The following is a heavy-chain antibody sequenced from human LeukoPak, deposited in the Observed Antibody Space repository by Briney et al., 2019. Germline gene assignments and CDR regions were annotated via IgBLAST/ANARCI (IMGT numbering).Heavy chain of an antibody. J-gene: IGHJ4*02. CDR3: ARGKSGRPSDY. CDR2: IYSGGST. D-gene: IGHD3-3*01. Sequence: PGGSLRLSCAASGFTVSSNYMSWVRQAPGKGLEWVSVIYSGGSTYYADSVKGRFTISRDNSKNTLYLQMNSLRAEDTAVYYCARGKSGRPSDYWGQGTLVTVSS. CDR1: GFTVSSNY. V-gene: IGHV3-66*01.